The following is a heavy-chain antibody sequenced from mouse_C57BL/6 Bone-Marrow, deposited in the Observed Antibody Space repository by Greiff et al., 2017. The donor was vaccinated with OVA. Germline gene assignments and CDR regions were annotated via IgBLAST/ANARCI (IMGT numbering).Heavy chain of an antibody. CDR2: INPNNGGT. J-gene: IGHJ2*01. CDR3: ARFGHYYGSSYRFDY. Sequence: EVQLQQSGPELVKPGASVKISCKASGYTFTDYYMNWVKQSHGKSLEWIGDINPNNGGTSYNQKFKGKATLTVDTSSSTAYMELRSLTSEDSAVYYCARFGHYYGSSYRFDYWGQGTTLTVSS. CDR1: GYTFTDYY. D-gene: IGHD1-1*01. V-gene: IGHV1-26*01.